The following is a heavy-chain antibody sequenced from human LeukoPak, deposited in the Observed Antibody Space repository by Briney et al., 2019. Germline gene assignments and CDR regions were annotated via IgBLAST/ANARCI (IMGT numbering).Heavy chain of an antibody. CDR1: GFPFSSYA. CDR2: ISGSGGTT. CDR3: AKDVDIVATGDYFDS. J-gene: IGHJ4*02. D-gene: IGHD5-12*01. V-gene: IGHV3-23*01. Sequence: TGGSLRLSCAASGFPFSSYAMSWVRQAPGKGLEWVSTISGSGGTTYYADSVKGRFTISRDNSKNTLYLQMNSLRAEDTAVYYCAKDVDIVATGDYFDSWGQGTLVTVSS.